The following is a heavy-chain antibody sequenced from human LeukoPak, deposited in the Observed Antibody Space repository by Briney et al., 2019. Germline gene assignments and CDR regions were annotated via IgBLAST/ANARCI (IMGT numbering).Heavy chain of an antibody. Sequence: TSETLSLTCTVSGGSISSYYWSWIRQPPGKGLEWIGYIYYSGSTNYNPSLKSRVTISVDTSKNQFSLKVRSVTAADTAVYYCARGVYNDISGYYPDYWGQGTLVTVSS. V-gene: IGHV4-59*01. D-gene: IGHD3-22*01. CDR1: GGSISSYY. CDR3: ARGVYNDISGYYPDY. CDR2: IYYSGST. J-gene: IGHJ4*02.